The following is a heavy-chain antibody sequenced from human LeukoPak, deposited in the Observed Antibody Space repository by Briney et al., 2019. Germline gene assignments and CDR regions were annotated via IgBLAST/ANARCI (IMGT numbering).Heavy chain of an antibody. J-gene: IGHJ4*02. Sequence: SETLSLTCAVYGGSFIGYYWSWIRQPPGKGLEWIGEINHSGSTNYNPSLKSRVTISVDTSKNQFSLKLSSVTAADTAVYYCARVFKLRYPDYWGQGTLVTVSS. CDR3: ARVFKLRYPDY. V-gene: IGHV4-34*01. CDR2: INHSGST. D-gene: IGHD2-21*01. CDR1: GGSFIGYY.